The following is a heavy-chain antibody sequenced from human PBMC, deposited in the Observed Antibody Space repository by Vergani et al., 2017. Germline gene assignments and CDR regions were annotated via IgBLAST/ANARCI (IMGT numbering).Heavy chain of an antibody. D-gene: IGHD3-22*01. CDR2: IKEDGREK. J-gene: IGHJ4*02. CDR3: VRRPRDYHNSSFYFDFFDS. CDR1: GFTFSDYW. V-gene: IGHV3-7*01. Sequence: EVQLVESGEGLVQPGGSLRLSCAASGFTFSDYWMSWVRQAPGKGLEWVANIKEDGREKYYVDSVKGRFTISRDNAKNSLYLQMNSVRAEDTAVYYYVRRPRDYHNSSFYFDFFDSWGQGTLVTISS.